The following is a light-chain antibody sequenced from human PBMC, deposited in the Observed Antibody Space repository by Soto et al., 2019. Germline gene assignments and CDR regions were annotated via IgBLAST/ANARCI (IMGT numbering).Light chain of an antibody. J-gene: IGKJ1*01. Sequence: EIVLTQSPGTLSLSPGERATLSCRASQNVNWRSLAWYQQKPCQPPRLLIYAASTRSTGIPDRFSGGGSGTDFSLTISRLEHADFSVYYCQQYDSGSRRTFGQGTKVEIK. CDR2: AAS. CDR3: QQYDSGSRRT. V-gene: IGKV3-20*01. CDR1: QNVNWRS.